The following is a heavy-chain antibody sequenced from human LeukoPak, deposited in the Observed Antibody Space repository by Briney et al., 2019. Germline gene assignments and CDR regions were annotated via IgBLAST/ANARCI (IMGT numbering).Heavy chain of an antibody. J-gene: IGHJ6*02. CDR3: ARQGGLWFGEKYYYYGMDV. D-gene: IGHD3-10*01. V-gene: IGHV4-59*08. Sequence: SETLSLTCTVSGGSISSYYWSWIRQPPGNGLEWIGYIYYSGSTNYNPSLKSRVTISVDTSKNQFSLKLSSVTAADTAVYYCARQGGLWFGEKYYYYGMDVWGQGITVTVSS. CDR2: IYYSGST. CDR1: GGSISSYY.